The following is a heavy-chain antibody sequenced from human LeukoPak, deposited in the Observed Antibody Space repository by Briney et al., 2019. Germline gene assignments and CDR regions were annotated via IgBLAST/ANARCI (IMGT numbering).Heavy chain of an antibody. J-gene: IGHJ4*02. Sequence: ASVKVSCKASGYTFTSYDVNWVRQATGQGLEWMGWMNPISGDTGYALKFQGRVTMSRNTSISTAYMELGSLRSEDTAVYYCARAGGYCGRISCPYYFDYWGQGSLVAVSS. D-gene: IGHD2-15*01. V-gene: IGHV1-8*01. CDR2: MNPISGDT. CDR1: GYTFTSYD. CDR3: ARAGGYCGRISCPYYFDY.